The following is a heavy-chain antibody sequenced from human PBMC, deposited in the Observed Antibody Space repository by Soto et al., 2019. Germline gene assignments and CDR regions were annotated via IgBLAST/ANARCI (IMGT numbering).Heavy chain of an antibody. CDR2: ISYDGSNK. V-gene: IGHV3-30-3*01. Sequence: LRLSCAASGFTFSDYTMHWVRQAPGKGLEWVAVISYDGSNKYYADSVKGRFTISRDNSKNTLSLQMNSLRVEDTAVYYCARKAHWGQGTLVTVSS. J-gene: IGHJ4*02. CDR1: GFTFSDYT. CDR3: ARKAH.